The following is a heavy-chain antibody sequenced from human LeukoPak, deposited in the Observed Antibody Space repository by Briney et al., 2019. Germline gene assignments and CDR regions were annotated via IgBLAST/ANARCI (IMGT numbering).Heavy chain of an antibody. CDR2: IYTSGST. D-gene: IGHD5-18*01. Sequence: PSETLSLTCTVSGGSISSYYWSWIRQPAGKGLEWIGRIYTSGSTNYNPSLKSRVTMSVDTSKNQFSLRLSSVTAADTAVYYCARDRGYSYGWFSPDAFDIWGQGTMVTVSS. CDR1: GGSISSYY. CDR3: ARDRGYSYGWFSPDAFDI. J-gene: IGHJ3*02. V-gene: IGHV4-4*07.